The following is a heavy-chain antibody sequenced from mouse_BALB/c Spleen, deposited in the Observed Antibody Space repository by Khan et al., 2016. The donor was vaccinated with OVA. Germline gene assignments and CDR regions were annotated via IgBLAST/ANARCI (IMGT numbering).Heavy chain of an antibody. CDR3: ARSTYRYAFVY. CDR1: GDSITSGY. CDR2: IIYTGYT. D-gene: IGHD2-12*01. J-gene: IGHJ3*01. Sequence: EVQLQESGPSLVKPSQTLSLTCSVTGDSITSGYWNWIRQLPGNKLEYMGYIIYTGYTYYNPSLQSRISITRHTSKNQYYLQLNSVTDEDTATYYCARSTYRYAFVYWGQGTLVTVSA. V-gene: IGHV3-8*02.